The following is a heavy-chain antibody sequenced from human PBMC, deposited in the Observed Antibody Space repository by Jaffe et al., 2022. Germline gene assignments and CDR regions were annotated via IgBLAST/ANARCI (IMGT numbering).Heavy chain of an antibody. D-gene: IGHD6-25*01. Sequence: QVQLVESGGGVVQPGGSLRLSCAASGFIFRNYGMNWVRQAPGKGLEWLAFIHYDGRIKYYADSVKGRSTISRDNSKNTVYLQMNSLRVEDTAVYYCAKGNRITATGPYDAFDIWGQGTMVTVSS. V-gene: IGHV3-30*02. CDR2: IHYDGRIK. CDR1: GFIFRNYG. CDR3: AKGNRITATGPYDAFDI. J-gene: IGHJ3*02.